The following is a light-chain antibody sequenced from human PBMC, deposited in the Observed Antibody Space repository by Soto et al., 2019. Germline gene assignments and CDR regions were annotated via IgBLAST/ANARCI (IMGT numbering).Light chain of an antibody. Sequence: DIVITQSPDSLAVSLGERANINYKSSQHVLYSSNNHNYLAWYQQKPGQPPQVLIYWASTRASGVPDRLSGSASVVDFTLSIGSMQDEDVVVYDCQEYYRTPRNVGGGNKVEI. CDR3: QEYYRTPRN. CDR1: QHVLYSSNNHNY. V-gene: IGKV4-1*01. J-gene: IGKJ4*01. CDR2: WAS.